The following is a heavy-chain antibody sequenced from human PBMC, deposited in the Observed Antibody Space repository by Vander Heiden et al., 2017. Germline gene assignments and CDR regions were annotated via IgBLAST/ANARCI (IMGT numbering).Heavy chain of an antibody. CDR1: GYTFTSYY. J-gene: IGHJ4*02. D-gene: IGHD4-17*01. CDR3: ARGPVTTLIFDY. CDR2: INPSGGST. Sequence: QVQLVQSGAEVKKPGASVKVSCKASGYTFTSYYMHWVRQAPGQGLEWMGIINPSGGSTSYAQKFQGRVTMTRDTSTSTVYMELRSLRSEDTAVYYFARGPVTTLIFDYWGQGTLVTVSS. V-gene: IGHV1-46*01.